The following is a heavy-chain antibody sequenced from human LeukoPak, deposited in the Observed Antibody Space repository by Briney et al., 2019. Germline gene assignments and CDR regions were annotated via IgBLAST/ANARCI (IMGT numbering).Heavy chain of an antibody. V-gene: IGHV1-18*01. CDR3: ARDLNPIAAAGTRLCY. CDR1: GYTFTTYG. D-gene: IGHD6-13*01. CDR2: ISAYNGNT. J-gene: IGHJ4*02. Sequence: AASVKVSCKASGYTFTTYGMSWVRQAPGQGLEWMGWISAYNGNTNYAQKLQGRVTMTTDTSTSTAYMELTSLRSDDTAVYYCARDLNPIAAAGTRLCYWGQGTLVTVSS.